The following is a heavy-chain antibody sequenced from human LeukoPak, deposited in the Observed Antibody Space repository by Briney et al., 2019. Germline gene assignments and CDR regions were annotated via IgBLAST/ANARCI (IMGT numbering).Heavy chain of an antibody. J-gene: IGHJ3*02. V-gene: IGHV3-21*01. CDR3: AGQFIARDAFDI. CDR1: GFTFSSYS. D-gene: IGHD3-16*02. Sequence: GGSLRLSCAASGFTFSSYSMNWVRQAPGKGLEWVSSISSSSSYIYYADSVKGRFTISRDNAKNSLYLQMNSLRAEDTAVYYCAGQFIARDAFDIWGQGTMVTVSS. CDR2: ISSSSSYI.